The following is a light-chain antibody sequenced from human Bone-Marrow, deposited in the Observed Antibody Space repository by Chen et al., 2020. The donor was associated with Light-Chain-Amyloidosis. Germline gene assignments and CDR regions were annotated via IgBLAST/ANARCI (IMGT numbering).Light chain of an antibody. CDR3: LQDYKYPWT. CDR2: AAS. V-gene: IGKV1-6*01. Sequence: AITMTQSPSSLSASVGDRVTITCRASQGIRNDLGWYRQKPGKAPKLLIYAASSFQSGVPSRFIGSGSGTDFTLTSSSLQPEDFATYYCLQDYKYPWTFGQGTKVEIK. CDR1: QGIRND. J-gene: IGKJ1*01.